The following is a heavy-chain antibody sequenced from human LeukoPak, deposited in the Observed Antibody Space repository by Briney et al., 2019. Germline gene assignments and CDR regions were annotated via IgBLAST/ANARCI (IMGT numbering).Heavy chain of an antibody. J-gene: IGHJ3*02. CDR2: ISSNGGST. CDR1: GFIFSSYA. Sequence: GGSLRLSCAASGFIFSSYAMHWVRQAPGKGLEYVSAISSNGGSTYYANSVKGRFTISRDNSKNTLYLQMGSLRAEDMAVYYCARGRGSGYFAFDIWGQGTMVTVSS. V-gene: IGHV3-64*01. CDR3: ARGRGSGYFAFDI. D-gene: IGHD3-3*01.